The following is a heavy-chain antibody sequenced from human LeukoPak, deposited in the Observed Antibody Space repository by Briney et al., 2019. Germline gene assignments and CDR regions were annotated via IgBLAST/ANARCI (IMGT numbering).Heavy chain of an antibody. J-gene: IGHJ5*02. CDR1: GFTFSNYG. CDR3: AKGPHTASSYNWFDP. CDR2: ISGSGGST. D-gene: IGHD5-18*01. V-gene: IGHV3-23*01. Sequence: GGSLRLSCVASGFTFSNYGMSWVRQAPGKGLEWVSVISGSGGSTYYADSVKGRFTISRDNSQNTLYLQMNSLRAEDTAVYYCAKGPHTASSYNWFDPWGRGTLVTVSS.